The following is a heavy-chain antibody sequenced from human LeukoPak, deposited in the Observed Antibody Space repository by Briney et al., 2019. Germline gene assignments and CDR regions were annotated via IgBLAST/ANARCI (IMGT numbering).Heavy chain of an antibody. Sequence: GGSLRLSCAASGFSFGSYAMSWVRQAPGKGLEWISTISGRGDSTYDAASAQGRFSISRDNSKNTLYLQMNSLRVEDTAVYYCAKDLVRLGKTALAGSPYWGQGTLVSVSS. J-gene: IGHJ4*02. D-gene: IGHD3-10*01. CDR3: AKDLVRLGKTALAGSPY. V-gene: IGHV3-23*01. CDR1: GFSFGSYA. CDR2: ISGRGDST.